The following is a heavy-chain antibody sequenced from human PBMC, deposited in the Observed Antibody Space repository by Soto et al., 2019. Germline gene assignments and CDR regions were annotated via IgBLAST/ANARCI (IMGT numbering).Heavy chain of an antibody. D-gene: IGHD2-2*02. V-gene: IGHV4-59*08. J-gene: IGHJ4*02. CDR2: VYYSGST. CDR1: GGSISSYY. Sequence: PSETLSLTCTGSGGSISSYYWSWIRQPPGKGLEWIGYVYYSGSTNYNPSLKSRVTISVDTSKNQFSLKLSSVTAADTAVYYCARGGFCSSTSCYSSHLFDYWGQGTLVTVSS. CDR3: ARGGFCSSTSCYSSHLFDY.